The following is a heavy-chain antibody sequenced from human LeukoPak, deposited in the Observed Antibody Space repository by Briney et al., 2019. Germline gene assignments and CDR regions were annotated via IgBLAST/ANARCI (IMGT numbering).Heavy chain of an antibody. J-gene: IGHJ3*02. CDR3: ARDREFRGVIYDFDI. V-gene: IGHV1-2*02. CDR1: GYTFIDYY. D-gene: IGHD3-16*02. CDR2: INPNTGGT. Sequence: ASVKVPCKASGYTFIDYYFHWVRQAPGQGLEWMGWINPNTGGTNYAQKFQGRVTMTRDTSIRTAYMELSRLTSDDTAVYYCARDREFRGVIYDFDIWGQGTMVTVSS.